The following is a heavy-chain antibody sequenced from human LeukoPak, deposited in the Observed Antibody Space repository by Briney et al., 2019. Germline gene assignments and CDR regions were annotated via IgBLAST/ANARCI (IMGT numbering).Heavy chain of an antibody. V-gene: IGHV1-2*02. Sequence: GASVKVSCKASGYTFTGYYMHWVRQAPGQGLEWMGWINPNSGGTNYAQKFQGRVTMTRDTSISTAYMELSRLRSDDTAGYYGARVPRRRLPWFRELDYWGQVTLVTLCS. CDR1: GYTFTGYY. J-gene: IGHJ4*02. CDR2: INPNSGGT. CDR3: ARVPRRRLPWFRELDY. D-gene: IGHD3-10*01.